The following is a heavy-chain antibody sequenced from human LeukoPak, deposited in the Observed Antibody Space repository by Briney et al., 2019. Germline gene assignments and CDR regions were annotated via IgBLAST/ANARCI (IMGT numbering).Heavy chain of an antibody. CDR3: ARAQSPSVSNYYYYMDV. CDR1: GDTFNNYV. V-gene: IGHV1-69*13. Sequence: SVKVSCKASGDTFNNYVITWVRQAPGQGLEWMGGIILMFGTVNYAQKFQGRVTMTADSSTRTAYMELNGLRFEDTAMYYCARAQSPSVSNYYYYMDVWGKGTTVTVSS. CDR2: IILMFGTV. J-gene: IGHJ6*03.